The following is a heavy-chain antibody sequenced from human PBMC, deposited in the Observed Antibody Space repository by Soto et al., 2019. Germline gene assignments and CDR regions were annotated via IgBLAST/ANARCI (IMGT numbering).Heavy chain of an antibody. J-gene: IGHJ4*02. D-gene: IGHD6-19*01. CDR1: GFTFSSYA. Sequence: GGSLRLSCAASGFTFSSYAMSWVRQAPGKGLEWVSAISGSVGSTYYADSVKGRFTISGDNSKNTLYLQMNGLRAEDTAVYYCTKGQWLAPYFDYWGQGTLVTVSS. CDR2: ISGSVGST. V-gene: IGHV3-23*01. CDR3: TKGQWLAPYFDY.